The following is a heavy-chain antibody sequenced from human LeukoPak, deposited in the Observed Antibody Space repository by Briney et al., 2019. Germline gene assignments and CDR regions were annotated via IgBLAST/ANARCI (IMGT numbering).Heavy chain of an antibody. CDR1: GGSISSGSYY. J-gene: IGHJ4*02. Sequence: SETLSLACTVSGGSISSGSYYWSWIRQPAGKGLEWIGRIYTSGSTNYNPSLKSRVTISVDTSKNQFSLKLSSVTAADTAVYYCAREGPTGEFDYWGQGTLVTVSS. CDR2: IYTSGST. CDR3: AREGPTGEFDY. D-gene: IGHD7-27*01. V-gene: IGHV4-61*02.